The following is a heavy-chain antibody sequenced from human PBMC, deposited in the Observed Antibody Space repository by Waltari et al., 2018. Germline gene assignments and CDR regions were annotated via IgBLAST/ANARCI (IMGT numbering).Heavy chain of an antibody. CDR1: GGTFSSYA. J-gene: IGHJ4*02. V-gene: IGHV1-69*01. CDR3: ARESGGRYYDSSGYRVYYFDY. Sequence: QVQLVQSGAEVKKPGSSVKVSCKASGGTFSSYAISWVRQAPGPGHEWMGGIIPIFGTANYAQKFQGRGTITADESTSTAYMELSSLRSEDTAVYYCARESGGRYYDSSGYRVYYFDYWGQGTLVTVSS. D-gene: IGHD3-22*01. CDR2: IIPIFGTA.